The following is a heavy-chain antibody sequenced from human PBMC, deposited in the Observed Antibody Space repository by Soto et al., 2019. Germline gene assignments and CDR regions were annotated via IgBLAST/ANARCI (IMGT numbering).Heavy chain of an antibody. Sequence: GGSLRLSCAASGFSFSTYDMDWVRQAPGKAPEWIAHISTTSFTIYYADSVKGRFTISRDNARNSLYLEMKSLRDEDTAVYYCARDRCFDGSCYSASDSWGQGILVTAPQ. CDR2: ISTTSFTI. CDR1: GFSFSTYD. J-gene: IGHJ5*01. V-gene: IGHV3-48*02. D-gene: IGHD2-15*01. CDR3: ARDRCFDGSCYSASDS.